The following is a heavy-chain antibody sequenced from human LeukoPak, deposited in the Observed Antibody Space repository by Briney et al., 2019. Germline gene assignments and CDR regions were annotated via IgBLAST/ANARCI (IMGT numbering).Heavy chain of an antibody. D-gene: IGHD6-13*01. J-gene: IGHJ6*02. V-gene: IGHV4-31*03. CDR2: IYYSGST. CDR3: ARVGERAAAGTDYYGMDV. CDR1: GGSISSGGYY. Sequence: SETLSLTCTVSGGSISSGGYYWSWIRQHPGKGLEWIGYIYYSGSTYYNPSLKGRVTISVDTSKNQFSLKLSSVTAADTAVYYCARVGERAAAGTDYYGMDVWGQGTTVTVSS.